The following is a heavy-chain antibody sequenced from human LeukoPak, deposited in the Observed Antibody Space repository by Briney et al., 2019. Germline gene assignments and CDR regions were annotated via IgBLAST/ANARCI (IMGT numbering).Heavy chain of an antibody. CDR3: AKVAMVRGVAGAFDI. D-gene: IGHD3-10*01. CDR2: IRYDGSNK. Sequence: PGGSLRLSCAASGFTFSSYGMHWVRQAPGKGLEWVAFIRYDGSNKYYADSVKGRFTISRDNSKNTLYLQMNSLRAEDTAVYYCAKVAMVRGVAGAFDIWGQGTMVTVSS. V-gene: IGHV3-30*02. J-gene: IGHJ3*02. CDR1: GFTFSSYG.